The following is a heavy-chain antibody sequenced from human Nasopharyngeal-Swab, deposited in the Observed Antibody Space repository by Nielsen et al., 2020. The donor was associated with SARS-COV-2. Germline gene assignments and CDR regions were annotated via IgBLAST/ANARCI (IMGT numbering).Heavy chain of an antibody. CDR3: AVYDSSGYYYLDDAFDI. Sequence: SETLSLTCTVSGGSISSYYWGWIRQPQGKGLEWIGSIYYSGSTYYNPSLKSRVTISVDTSKNQFSLKLSSVTAANTAVYYCAVYDSSGYYYLDDAFDIWGQGTMVTVSS. D-gene: IGHD3-22*01. CDR1: GGSISSYY. J-gene: IGHJ3*02. V-gene: IGHV4-39*01. CDR2: IYYSGST.